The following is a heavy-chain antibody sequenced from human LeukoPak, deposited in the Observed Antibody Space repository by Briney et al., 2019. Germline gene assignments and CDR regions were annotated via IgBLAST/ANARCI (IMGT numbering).Heavy chain of an antibody. CDR1: GFTFGNYA. CDR3: AKTRCTDDTCYYRVWYFDY. D-gene: IGHD2-8*01. CDR2: ISGSGGST. V-gene: IGHV3-23*01. Sequence: GGSLRLFCAASGFTFGNYAMTWVRQAPGKGLEWVSGISGSGGSTYYADSVKGRFIISRDNSKNTLYLHMNSLTAEDTAIYYCAKTRCTDDTCYYRVWYFDYWGQGTLVTVSS. J-gene: IGHJ4*02.